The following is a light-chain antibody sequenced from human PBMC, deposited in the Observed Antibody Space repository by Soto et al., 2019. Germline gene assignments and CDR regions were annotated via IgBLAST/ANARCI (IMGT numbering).Light chain of an antibody. CDR2: DAS. CDR1: QSVRNY. V-gene: IGKV3-11*01. Sequence: EIVLTQSPATLSLSPGERATLSCRASQSVRNYLAWYQQKPGQAPRLLIYDASTRASGIPVSFSGTGYGTDFTLTISSLEPGDFAVYYCQQRSNWPLLTFGGGTKVEIK. J-gene: IGKJ4*01. CDR3: QQRSNWPLLT.